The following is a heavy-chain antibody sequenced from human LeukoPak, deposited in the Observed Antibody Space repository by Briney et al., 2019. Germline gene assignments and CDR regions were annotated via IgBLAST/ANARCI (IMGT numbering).Heavy chain of an antibody. Sequence: GGSLRPSCAASGFTVSSNYMSWVRQAPGKGLEWVSVIYSGGSTYYADSVKGRFTISRDNSKNTLYLQMNSLRAEDTAVYYCARGATMVRGVTPLDYGMDVWGQGTTVTVSS. CDR3: ARGATMVRGVTPLDYGMDV. CDR2: IYSGGST. CDR1: GFTVSSNY. V-gene: IGHV3-53*01. J-gene: IGHJ6*02. D-gene: IGHD3-10*01.